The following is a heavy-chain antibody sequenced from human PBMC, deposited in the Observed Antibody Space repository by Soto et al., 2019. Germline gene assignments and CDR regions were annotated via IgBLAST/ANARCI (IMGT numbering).Heavy chain of an antibody. D-gene: IGHD2-15*01. CDR3: VRYCSGGSCYSEAMDV. CDR1: GFTFSSYA. Sequence: GGSLRLSCSASGFTFSSYAMHWVRQAPGKGLEYVSAISSNGGSTYYADSVKGRFTISRDNSKNTLYLQMSSLRAGDTAVYYCVRYCSGGSCYSEAMDVWGQGTTVTVSS. J-gene: IGHJ6*02. V-gene: IGHV3-64D*08. CDR2: ISSNGGST.